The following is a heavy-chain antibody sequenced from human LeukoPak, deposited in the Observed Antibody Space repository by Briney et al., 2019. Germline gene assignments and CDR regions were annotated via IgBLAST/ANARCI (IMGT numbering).Heavy chain of an antibody. V-gene: IGHV4-38-2*02. Sequence: SETLSLTCTVSGYSISSGYYWGWIRQPPGKGLEWIGSIYHSGSTYYNPSLKSRVTISVDTSKNQFSLKLSSVTHADTAVYYCARVLYQLQVQINAFDIWGQGTMVTVSS. CDR2: IYHSGST. J-gene: IGHJ3*02. CDR3: ARVLYQLQVQINAFDI. D-gene: IGHD6-6*01. CDR1: GYSISSGYY.